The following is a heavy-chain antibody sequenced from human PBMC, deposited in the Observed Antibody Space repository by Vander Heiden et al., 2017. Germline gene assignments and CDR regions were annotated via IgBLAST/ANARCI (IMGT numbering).Heavy chain of an antibody. CDR2: ISSSSITI. J-gene: IGHJ3*02. D-gene: IGHD2-2*01. CDR3: ARDRYARGSDAFDI. V-gene: IGHV3-48*02. Sequence: EVQLVESGGGLVQPGGSLRLSCAASGFTFSTYSRNWVRQAPGKGLEWLSYISSSSITIYYADSVKGRITISRDNAKNSLYLQMNSLRDDDTAVYYCARDRYARGSDAFDIWGQGTMVTVFS. CDR1: GFTFSTYS.